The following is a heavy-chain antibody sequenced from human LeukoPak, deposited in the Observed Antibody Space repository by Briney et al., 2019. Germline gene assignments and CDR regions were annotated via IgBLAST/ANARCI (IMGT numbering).Heavy chain of an antibody. CDR1: GGSISSYY. CDR3: ARAQKIITIFGVVSDYFDY. D-gene: IGHD3-3*01. V-gene: IGHV4-59*01. CDR2: IYYSGST. J-gene: IGHJ4*02. Sequence: PFETLPLTCTVSGGSISSYYWSWIRQPPGKGLEWIGYIYYSGSTNYNPSLKSRVTISVDTSKNQFSLKLSSVTAADTAVYYCARAQKIITIFGVVSDYFDYWGQGTLVTVSS.